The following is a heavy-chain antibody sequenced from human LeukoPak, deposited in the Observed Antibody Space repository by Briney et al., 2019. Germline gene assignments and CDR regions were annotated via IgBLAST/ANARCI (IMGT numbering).Heavy chain of an antibody. CDR2: MNPNSGNT. J-gene: IGHJ2*01. Sequence: ASVKVSCKASGYTFTSYDINWVRQATGQGLEWMGWMNPNSGNTGYAQKFQGRVTITRNTSISTAYMELSSLRSEDTAVYYCAKSTYYDFWSGYYKPFYWYFDLWGRGTLVTVSS. V-gene: IGHV1-8*03. CDR1: GYTFTSYD. CDR3: AKSTYYDFWSGYYKPFYWYFDL. D-gene: IGHD3-3*01.